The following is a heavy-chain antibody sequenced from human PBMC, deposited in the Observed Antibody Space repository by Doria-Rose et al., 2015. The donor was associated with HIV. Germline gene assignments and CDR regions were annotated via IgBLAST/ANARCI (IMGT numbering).Heavy chain of an antibody. V-gene: IGHV4-34*01. D-gene: IGHD4-17*01. CDR1: SGYY. J-gene: IGHJ1*01. CDR3: ARGPSDFGDYVAFQH. CDR2: INHGGST. Sequence: SGYYWTWIRQSPGKGLEWIGEINHGGSTNYNPSLKSRVTISLDMSKNQFSLKVTSVTAADTAVYYCARGPSDFGDYVAFQHWGQGTLVTVPS.